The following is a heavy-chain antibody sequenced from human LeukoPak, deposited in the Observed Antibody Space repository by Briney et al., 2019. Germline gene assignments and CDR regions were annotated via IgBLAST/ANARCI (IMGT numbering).Heavy chain of an antibody. D-gene: IGHD2-2*01. V-gene: IGHV4-34*01. CDR1: GGSISSYY. CDR2: INHSGST. CDR3: ARGAGGSSTGNWFDP. J-gene: IGHJ5*02. Sequence: PSETLSLTCTVSGGSISSYYWSWIRQPPGKGLEWIGEINHSGSTNYNPSLKSRVTISVDTSKNQFSLKLSSVTAADTAVYYCARGAGGSSTGNWFDPWGQGTLVTVSS.